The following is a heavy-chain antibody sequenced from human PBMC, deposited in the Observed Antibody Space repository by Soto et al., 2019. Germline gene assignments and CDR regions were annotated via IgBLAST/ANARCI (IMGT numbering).Heavy chain of an antibody. D-gene: IGHD3-3*01. J-gene: IGHJ4*01. CDR3: ARDDFGVRIDY. V-gene: IGHV3-74*01. CDR2: TDDDGSMT. Sequence: RGSLTLSCAASGFAFSTYWMHWVRQTPGKGLVWVSHTDDDGSMTTCADCVKGRFTISRDNAKNTRYLYMNSLSAEDTAVYYCARDDFGVRIDYWG. CDR1: GFAFSTYW.